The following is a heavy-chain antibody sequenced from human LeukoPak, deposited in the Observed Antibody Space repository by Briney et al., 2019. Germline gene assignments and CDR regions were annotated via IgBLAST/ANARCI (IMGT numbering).Heavy chain of an antibody. CDR3: ARGPPRGKYYYMDV. D-gene: IGHD1-1*01. Sequence: GGYLRLYCAASGFTFNSFDMHWVRQPTGKGLEWVSTIGSASDTYYPGSVEGRFTLSRDNAKNSLYLQMNSLTAGDTAVYYCARGPPRGKYYYMDVWGKGTTVTVSS. J-gene: IGHJ6*03. CDR2: IGSASDT. CDR1: GFTFNSFD. V-gene: IGHV3-13*01.